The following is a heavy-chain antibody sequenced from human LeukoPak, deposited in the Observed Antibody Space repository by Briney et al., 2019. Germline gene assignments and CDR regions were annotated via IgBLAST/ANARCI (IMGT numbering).Heavy chain of an antibody. V-gene: IGHV4-59*01. CDR2: IYYSGST. Sequence: PSETLSLTCTVSGGSISSYYWSWIRQPPGKGLEWIGYIYYSGSTNYNPSLKSRVTISVDTSKNQFSLKLSSVTAADTAVYYCARVGGIVVVPAATPAWDWYFDLWGRGTLVTVSS. CDR1: GGSISSYY. D-gene: IGHD2-2*01. CDR3: ARVGGIVVVPAATPAWDWYFDL. J-gene: IGHJ2*01.